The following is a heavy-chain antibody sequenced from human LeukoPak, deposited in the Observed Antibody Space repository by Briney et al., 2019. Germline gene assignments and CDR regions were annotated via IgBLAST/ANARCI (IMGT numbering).Heavy chain of an antibody. D-gene: IGHD6-13*01. CDR1: GGSISSYY. J-gene: IGHJ4*02. CDR3: ARDIAAAGTVDY. CDR2: IYTSGST. V-gene: IGHV4-4*07. Sequence: SETLSLTCTVSGGSISSYYWSWIRQPAGKGLEWIGRIYTSGSTNYNPSLKSRVTMSVDTSKHQFSLKLSSVTAADTAVYYCARDIAAAGTVDYWGQGTLVTVSS.